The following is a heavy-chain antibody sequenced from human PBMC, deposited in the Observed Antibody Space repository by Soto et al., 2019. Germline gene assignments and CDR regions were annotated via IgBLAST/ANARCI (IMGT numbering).Heavy chain of an antibody. D-gene: IGHD6-19*01. V-gene: IGHV1-2*02. CDR1: GYTFSGHY. CDR3: ARGGALDGTSPPFNH. CDR2: INANSGDT. Sequence: VKVSCKASGYTFSGHYMHWIRQAPGQGPEWLGWINANSGDTDRAPKFQDRLTMTRDTSISTAYMELSRLRSDDTAVYYCARGGALDGTSPPFNHWGQGTLVTV. J-gene: IGHJ4*02.